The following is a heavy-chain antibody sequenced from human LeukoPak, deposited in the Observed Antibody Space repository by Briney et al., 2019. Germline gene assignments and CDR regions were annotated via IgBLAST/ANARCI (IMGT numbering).Heavy chain of an antibody. CDR2: ISYDGSNK. Sequence: PGRSLRLSCAASGFTFSSYAMHWVRQAPGKGLEWVAVISYDGSNKYYADSVKGRFTISRDNSKNTLYLQMNSLRAEDTAVYFCAKRGVVIRVILVGFHKEAYYFDSWGQGALVIVSS. CDR1: GFTFSSYA. V-gene: IGHV3-30*04. J-gene: IGHJ4*02. D-gene: IGHD3-22*01. CDR3: AKRGVVIRVILVGFHKEAYYFDS.